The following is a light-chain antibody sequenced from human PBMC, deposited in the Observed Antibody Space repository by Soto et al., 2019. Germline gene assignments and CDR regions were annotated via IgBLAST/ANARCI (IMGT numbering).Light chain of an antibody. CDR3: QQYGSSGT. Sequence: EIVLTQSPDTLSLSPGERATLSCRASHSVSSTYLAWYQQKPGQAPRLLIYGVSSRATGIPDRFSGSGSGTDFTLTISRLEPEDFAVYYCQQYGSSGTFGQGTKVEIK. J-gene: IGKJ1*01. CDR2: GVS. V-gene: IGKV3-20*01. CDR1: HSVSSTY.